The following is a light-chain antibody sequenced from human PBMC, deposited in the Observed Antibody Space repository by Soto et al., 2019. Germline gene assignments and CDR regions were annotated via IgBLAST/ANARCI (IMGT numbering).Light chain of an antibody. CDR2: GNS. CDR1: SSNIGAGYD. J-gene: IGLJ3*02. V-gene: IGLV1-40*01. CDR3: QSYDSSLSGSV. Sequence: QLVLTQPPSVSGAPGQRVTISCTGSSSNIGAGYDVHWYQQLPGTAPKLLIYGNSNRPSGVPDRFSGSKSGTSASLAITGLKAEDDADYYCQSYDSSLSGSVFGGGTKLTVL.